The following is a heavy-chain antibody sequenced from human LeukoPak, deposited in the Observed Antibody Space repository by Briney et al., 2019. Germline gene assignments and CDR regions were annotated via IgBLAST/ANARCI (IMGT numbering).Heavy chain of an antibody. D-gene: IGHD4-23*01. J-gene: IGHJ6*03. V-gene: IGHV3-74*01. CDR1: GFTFSSYW. CDR2: INSDGSST. Sequence: GGSLRLSCAASGFTFSSYWMHWVRQAPGKGLVWVSRINSDGSSTSYADSVKGRFTISRDNAKNTLYLQMNSLRAEDTAVYYCARSKVETGRYFYYYMDVWGKGTTVTVSS. CDR3: ARSKVETGRYFYYYMDV.